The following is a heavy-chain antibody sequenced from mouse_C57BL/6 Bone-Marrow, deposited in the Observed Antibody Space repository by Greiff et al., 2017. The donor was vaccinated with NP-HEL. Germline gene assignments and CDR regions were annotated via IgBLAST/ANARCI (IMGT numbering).Heavy chain of an antibody. CDR2: ISSGSSTI. CDR3: ATRMVTTSWFAY. CDR1: GFTFSDYG. J-gene: IGHJ3*01. Sequence: EVHLVESGGGLVKPGGSLKLSCAASGFTFSDYGMHWVRQAPEKGLEWVAYISSGSSTIYYADTVKGRFTISRDNAKNTLFLQMTSLRSEDTAMYYCATRMVTTSWFAYWGQGTLVTVSA. D-gene: IGHD2-2*01. V-gene: IGHV5-17*01.